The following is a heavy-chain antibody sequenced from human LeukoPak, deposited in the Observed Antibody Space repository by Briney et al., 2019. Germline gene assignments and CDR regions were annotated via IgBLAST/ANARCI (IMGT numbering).Heavy chain of an antibody. D-gene: IGHD6-19*01. V-gene: IGHV3-7*01. CDR3: ARDSSSGWTTYYYYYGMDV. J-gene: IGHJ6*02. CDR2: IKQDGSEK. Sequence: GGSLRLSCAASGFTFSSYWMSWVRQAPGKGLEWVAHIKQDGSEKYYVDSVKGRFTISRANAKNSLYLQMNSLRVEDTAVYYCARDSSSGWTTYYYYYGMDVWGQGTTVTVSS. CDR1: GFTFSSYW.